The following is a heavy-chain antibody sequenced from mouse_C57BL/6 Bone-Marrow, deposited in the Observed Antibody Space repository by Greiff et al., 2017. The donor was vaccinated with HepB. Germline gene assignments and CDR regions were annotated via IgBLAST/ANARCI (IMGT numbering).Heavy chain of an antibody. CDR2: INPNNGGT. Sequence: VQLQQSGPELVKPGASVKISCKASGYTFTDYYMNWVKQSHGKSLEWIGDINPNNGGTSYNQKFKGKATLTVDKSSSTAYMELRSLTSEDSAVYYCAREGDDDWFAYWGQGTLVTVSA. J-gene: IGHJ3*01. CDR1: GYTFTDYY. D-gene: IGHD2-13*01. CDR3: AREGDDDWFAY. V-gene: IGHV1-26*01.